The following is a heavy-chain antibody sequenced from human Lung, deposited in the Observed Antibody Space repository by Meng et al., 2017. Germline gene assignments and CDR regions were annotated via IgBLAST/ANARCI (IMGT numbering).Heavy chain of an antibody. D-gene: IGHD6-19*01. CDR1: GDSVSSNSAA. CDR3: ARSQQWLDS. V-gene: IGHV6-1*01. CDR2: TYYRSKWYN. Sequence: VHLLQSAPGLVKAAETLSLPCAISGDSVSSNSAAWNWSRQSPSRGLEWLGRTYYRSKWYNGYAVSVRSRITINPDTSKNQFSLQLNSVTPEDTAVYYCARSQQWLDSRGQGTLVTVSS. J-gene: IGHJ4*02.